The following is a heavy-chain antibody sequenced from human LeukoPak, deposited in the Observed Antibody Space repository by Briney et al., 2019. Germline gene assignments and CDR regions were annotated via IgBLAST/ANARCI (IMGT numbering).Heavy chain of an antibody. V-gene: IGHV1-69*05. CDR2: IIPIFGTA. D-gene: IGHD3-22*01. Sequence: SVKVSCKASGGTFSSYAISWVRQAPGQGLEWMGGIIPIFGTANYAQKFQGRVTITTDESTSTAYMELSSLRSEDTAVYYCATGHDSSGYSSDYWGQGTLVTVSS. CDR3: ATGHDSSGYSSDY. CDR1: GGTFSSYA. J-gene: IGHJ4*02.